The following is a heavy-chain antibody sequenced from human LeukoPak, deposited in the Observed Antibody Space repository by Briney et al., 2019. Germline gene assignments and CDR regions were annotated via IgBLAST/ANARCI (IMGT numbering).Heavy chain of an antibody. CDR1: GLTFSIYG. CDR3: ARALFAGAFYGMDV. D-gene: IGHD3-10*01. Sequence: GGSLRLSCAASGLTFSIYGMHWVRQAPNKGREGGAVIWNDGSNTYYEDYVQGRFTISRDNSKHTLYLQMNSLTAEDTAVYYCARALFAGAFYGMDVWGQGTTVTVSS. J-gene: IGHJ6*02. CDR2: IWNDGSNT. V-gene: IGHV3-33*01.